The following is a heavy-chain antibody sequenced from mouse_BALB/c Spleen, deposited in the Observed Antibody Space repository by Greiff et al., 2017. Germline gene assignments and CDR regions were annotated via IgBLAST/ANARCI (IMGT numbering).Heavy chain of an antibody. V-gene: IGHV2-2*02. CDR3: ASMITTEYFDY. J-gene: IGHJ2*01. CDR2: IWSGGST. Sequence: QVQLQQSGPGLVQPSQSLSITCTVSGFSLTSYGVHWVRQSPGKGLEWLGVIWSGGSTDYNAAFISRLSISKDNSKSQVFFKMNSLQANDTAIYYCASMITTEYFDYWGQGTTLTVSS. D-gene: IGHD2-4*01. CDR1: GFSLTSYG.